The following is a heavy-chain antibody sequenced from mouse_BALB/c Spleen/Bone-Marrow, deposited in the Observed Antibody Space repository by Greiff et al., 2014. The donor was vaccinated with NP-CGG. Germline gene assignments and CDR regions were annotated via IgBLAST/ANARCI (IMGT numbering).Heavy chain of an antibody. D-gene: IGHD1-1*01. V-gene: IGHV1-5*01. J-gene: IGHJ4*01. Sequence: EVQLQQSGTVLARPGASVKMSCKASGYTFTSYWMHWVKQRPGQGLEWIGAIYPGNSDTSYNQKFKGKAKLTAVTSTSTAYMELSSLTNEDSAVYYCTRYPYYYGSRNYYAMDYWSQGTSVTVSS. CDR2: IYPGNSDT. CDR1: GYTFTSYW. CDR3: TRYPYYYGSRNYYAMDY.